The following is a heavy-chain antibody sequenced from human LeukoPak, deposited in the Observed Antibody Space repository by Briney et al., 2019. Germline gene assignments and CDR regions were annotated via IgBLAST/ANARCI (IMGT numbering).Heavy chain of an antibody. Sequence: ASVKVSCKASGYTFTSYGISWVRQAPGQGLEWMGWINPNSGGTNYAQKFQGRVTMTRDTSISTAYMELSRLRSDDTAVYYCARDQLSVAGTYYFNYWGQGTLVTVSS. CDR3: ARDQLSVAGTYYFNY. V-gene: IGHV1-2*02. CDR2: INPNSGGT. D-gene: IGHD6-19*01. CDR1: GYTFTSYG. J-gene: IGHJ4*02.